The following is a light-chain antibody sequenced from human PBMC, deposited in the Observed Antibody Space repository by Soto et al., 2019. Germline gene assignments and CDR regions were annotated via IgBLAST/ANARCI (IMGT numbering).Light chain of an antibody. J-gene: IGKJ2*01. Sequence: DIQMTQSPSTLSASVGDRVTITCRASQSIDINLAWYQQKPGKAPNLLIYNASSLESGVPSRFSGSGSGTEFTLTISSLQPDDFATYYCQQYQHKSYPNAFGQGNKLEIK. CDR3: QQYQHKSYPNA. V-gene: IGKV1-5*03. CDR2: NAS. CDR1: QSIDIN.